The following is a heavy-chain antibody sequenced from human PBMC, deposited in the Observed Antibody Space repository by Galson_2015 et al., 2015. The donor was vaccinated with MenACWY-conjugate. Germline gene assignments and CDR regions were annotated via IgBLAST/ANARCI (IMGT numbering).Heavy chain of an antibody. CDR1: GYSISSGYY. V-gene: IGHV4-38-2*02. CDR2: IYHSGST. D-gene: IGHD1-1*01. CDR3: ARDSENDDP. Sequence: ETLSLTCTVSGYSISSGYYWGWIRQPPGKGLEWIGSIYHSGSTYYNPSLKSRVTISVDTSKNQFSLKLSSVTAADTAVYYCARDSENDDPWGQGTLVTVSS. J-gene: IGHJ5*02.